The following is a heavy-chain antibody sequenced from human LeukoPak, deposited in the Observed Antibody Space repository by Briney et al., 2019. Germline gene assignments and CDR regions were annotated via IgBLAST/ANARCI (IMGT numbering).Heavy chain of an antibody. D-gene: IGHD3-22*01. J-gene: IGHJ4*02. Sequence: GGSLRLSCVASGFFFTTYDMSWVRQAPGKGLEWVSVIYSGGSTYYADSVKGRFTISRHNSKNTLYLQMNSLRAEDTAVYYCARIASSGPLIDYWGQGTLVTVSS. CDR2: IYSGGST. CDR1: GFFFTTYD. CDR3: ARIASSGPLIDY. V-gene: IGHV3-53*04.